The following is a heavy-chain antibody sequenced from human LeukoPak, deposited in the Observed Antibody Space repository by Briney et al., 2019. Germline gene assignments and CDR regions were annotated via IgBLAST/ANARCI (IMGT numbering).Heavy chain of an antibody. CDR2: FYSSGIT. V-gene: IGHV4-4*07. J-gene: IGHJ3*02. Sequence: MPSETLSLTCTVSGVSISSYYWTWIRQPAGKGLEWIGRFYSSGITNYNPSLRSRVTMSVDRSKNQFSLNLTSVTAADTAVYYCAREGGSNAFDIWGQGTMVTVSS. CDR3: AREGGSNAFDI. CDR1: GVSISSYY. D-gene: IGHD6-13*01.